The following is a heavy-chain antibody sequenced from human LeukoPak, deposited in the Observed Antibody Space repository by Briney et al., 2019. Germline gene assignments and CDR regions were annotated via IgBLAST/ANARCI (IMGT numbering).Heavy chain of an antibody. CDR1: GFSFSSYW. V-gene: IGHV3-74*01. CDR3: AHHSSSWYAAFDI. J-gene: IGHJ3*02. Sequence: GGPLRLSCAASGFSFSSYWMHWVRQPPGKGLVWVSRINSDESSTYYADSAKGRCTISRDNAKNTLYLQMDSLRAEDTAVYYCAHHSSSWYAAFDIWGQGTMVTVSS. CDR2: INSDESST. D-gene: IGHD6-13*01.